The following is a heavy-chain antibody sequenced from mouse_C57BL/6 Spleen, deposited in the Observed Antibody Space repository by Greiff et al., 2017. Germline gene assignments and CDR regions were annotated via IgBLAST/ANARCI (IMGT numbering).Heavy chain of an antibody. CDR1: GYTFTSYT. Sequence: QVQLQQSGAELARPGASVKMSCKASGYTFTSYTMHWVKQRPGQGLEWIGYINPSSGYTKYNQKFKDKATLTADKSSSTAYMQLSSLTSEDSAVYYCAREGYDYDGAYWGQGTLVTVSA. J-gene: IGHJ3*01. V-gene: IGHV1-4*01. D-gene: IGHD2-4*01. CDR2: INPSSGYT. CDR3: AREGYDYDGAY.